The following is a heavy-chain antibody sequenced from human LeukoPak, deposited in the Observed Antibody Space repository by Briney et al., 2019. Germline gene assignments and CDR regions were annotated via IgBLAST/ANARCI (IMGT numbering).Heavy chain of an antibody. V-gene: IGHV4-34*01. CDR2: INHSGST. J-gene: IGHJ5*02. Sequence: NASETLSLTCAVYGGSFSGYYWSWIRQPPGKGLEWIGEINHSGSTNYNPSLKSRVTISVDTSKNQFSLKLSSVTAADTAVYYCARGYEGSSGSNWFDPWGQGTLVTVSS. D-gene: IGHD3-22*01. CDR1: GGSFSGYY. CDR3: ARGYEGSSGSNWFDP.